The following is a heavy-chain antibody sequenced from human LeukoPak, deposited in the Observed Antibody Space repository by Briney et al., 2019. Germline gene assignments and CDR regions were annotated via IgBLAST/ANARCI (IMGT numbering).Heavy chain of an antibody. CDR3: ARDPWGYDILTGYYRGGFDY. D-gene: IGHD3-9*01. V-gene: IGHV3-7*01. J-gene: IGHJ4*02. CDR2: IKQDGSEK. CDR1: GFTFSSYW. Sequence: PGGSLRLSCAASGFTFSSYWMSWVRQAPGKGLEWVANIKQDGSEKYYVDSVKGRFTISRDNAKNSLYLQMNSLRAEDTAVYYCARDPWGYDILTGYYRGGFDYWGQGTLVTVSS.